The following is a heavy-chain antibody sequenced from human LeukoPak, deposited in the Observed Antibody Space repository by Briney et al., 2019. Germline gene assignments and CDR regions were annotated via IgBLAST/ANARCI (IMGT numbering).Heavy chain of an antibody. J-gene: IGHJ4*02. CDR2: INHSGST. CDR3: ARGRGSY. D-gene: IGHD1-26*01. CDR1: GGSFSGYY. V-gene: IGHV4-34*01. Sequence: QPSETLSLTCAVYGGSFSGYYWSWIRQPPGKGLEWIGEINHSGSTNYNPSLESRVTISVDTSKNQFSLKLSSVTAADTAVYYCARGRGSYWGQGTLVTVSS.